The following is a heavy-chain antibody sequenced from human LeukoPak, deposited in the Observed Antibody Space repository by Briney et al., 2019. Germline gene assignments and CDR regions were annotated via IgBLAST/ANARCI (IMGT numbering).Heavy chain of an antibody. CDR3: AKDLRYNFGYDYFDP. V-gene: IGHV3-23*01. CDR1: GFSFSNYA. CDR2: IGGSGGST. J-gene: IGHJ5*02. D-gene: IGHD5-18*01. Sequence: GGSLRLSCAASGFSFSNYAMSWVRQAPGKGLEWVSAIGGSGGSTYYADSVKGRFTISRDYSKNTLYLQMNSLRAEDTAVYYCAKDLRYNFGYDYFDPWGQGTLVTVSS.